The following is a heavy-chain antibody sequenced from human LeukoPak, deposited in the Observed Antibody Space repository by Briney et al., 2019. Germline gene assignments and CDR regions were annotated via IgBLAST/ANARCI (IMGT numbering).Heavy chain of an antibody. CDR1: GGSISSYY. CDR3: ARETMTTVAFDI. D-gene: IGHD4-11*01. J-gene: IGHJ3*02. V-gene: IGHV4-4*07. Sequence: SETLSLTCTVSGGSISSYYWSWIRQPAGKGLEWIGRIYTSGSTNYNPSLKSRVTISVDTSKNQFSLKLSSVTAADTAVYYCARETMTTVAFDIWGQGTMVTVSS. CDR2: IYTSGST.